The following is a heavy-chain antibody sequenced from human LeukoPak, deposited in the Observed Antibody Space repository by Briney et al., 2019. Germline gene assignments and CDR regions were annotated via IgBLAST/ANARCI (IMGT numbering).Heavy chain of an antibody. V-gene: IGHV3-74*01. CDR1: VFTFSSYW. CDR3: ARVYSAVEMATIDLDY. J-gene: IGHJ4*02. Sequence: PGGSLRLSCAASVFTFSSYWMHWVRQAPGKGLVWVSRINSDGSSTSYADSVKGRFTISRDNAKNSLYLQMNSLRAEGTAVYYCARVYSAVEMATIDLDYWGQGTLVTASS. D-gene: IGHD5-24*01. CDR2: INSDGSST.